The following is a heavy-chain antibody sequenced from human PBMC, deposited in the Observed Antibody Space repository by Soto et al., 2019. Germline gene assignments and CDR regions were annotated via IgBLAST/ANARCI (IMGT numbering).Heavy chain of an antibody. CDR2: INAGNGNT. Sequence: ASVKVSCKASGYTFTSYAMHWVRQAPGQRLEWMGWINAGNGNTKYSQKFQGRVTITRDTSASTAYMELSSLRSDDTAVYYCARGYWGGGSCFRFDYWGHGTLVTVSS. J-gene: IGHJ4*01. D-gene: IGHD2-15*01. CDR1: GYTFTSYA. CDR3: ARGYWGGGSCFRFDY. V-gene: IGHV1-3*01.